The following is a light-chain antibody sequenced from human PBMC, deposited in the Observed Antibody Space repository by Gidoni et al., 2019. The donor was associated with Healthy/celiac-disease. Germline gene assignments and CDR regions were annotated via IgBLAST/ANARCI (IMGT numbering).Light chain of an antibody. CDR3: QQRSNWPPMYT. J-gene: IGKJ2*01. CDR1: QSVSSY. Sequence: ESVLTQSPATLSLSPGERATLSCRVSQSVSSYLAWYQQKPGQAPRLLIYVASNSATGIPARFSGSGSGTDFTFTISSLEPEDFAVYYCQQRSNWPPMYTFGQGTKLEIK. V-gene: IGKV3-11*01. CDR2: VAS.